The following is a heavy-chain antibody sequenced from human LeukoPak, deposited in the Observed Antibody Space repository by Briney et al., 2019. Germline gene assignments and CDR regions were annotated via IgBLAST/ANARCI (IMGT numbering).Heavy chain of an antibody. CDR1: GFTFSSYL. J-gene: IGHJ3*02. CDR2: IKQDGSEK. Sequence: GGSLRLSCAASGFTFSSYLMSWVRQAPGKGLEWVANIKQDGSEKYYVDSVKGRFTISRDNAKNSLHLQMNSLRAEDTAVYYCARDGEYSSSSAAFDIWGQRTMVTVSS. CDR3: ARDGEYSSSSAAFDI. V-gene: IGHV3-7*01. D-gene: IGHD6-6*01.